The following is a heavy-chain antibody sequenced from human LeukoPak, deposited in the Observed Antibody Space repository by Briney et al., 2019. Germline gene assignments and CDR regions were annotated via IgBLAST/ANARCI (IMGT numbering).Heavy chain of an antibody. V-gene: IGHV1-2*02. D-gene: IGHD6-13*01. CDR3: ARDLGMRSSSWYDY. Sequence: ASVKVSCKASGYTFTGYYMHWVRQAPGQGLEWMGWINPNSGGTNYAQKFQGRVTMTRDTSISTAYMELSRLRSDDTAVYYCARDLGMRSSSWYDYWGQGTLVTVSS. CDR1: GYTFTGYY. CDR2: INPNSGGT. J-gene: IGHJ4*02.